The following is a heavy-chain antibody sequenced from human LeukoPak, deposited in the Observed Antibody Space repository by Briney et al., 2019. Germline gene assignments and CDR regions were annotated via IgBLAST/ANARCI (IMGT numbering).Heavy chain of an antibody. D-gene: IGHD6-6*01. J-gene: IGHJ4*02. CDR1: DGSIISSGHY. CDR3: ARRRQLAIDY. CDR2: ISYSGST. Sequence: SETLSLTCTVSDGSIISSGHYWDWIRQPAGKGLEWIGSISYSGSTYYNPSLKSRVTISRDTSENQFSLKLSSVTAADTAAYYCARRRQLAIDYWGQETLVTVAS. V-gene: IGHV4-39*01.